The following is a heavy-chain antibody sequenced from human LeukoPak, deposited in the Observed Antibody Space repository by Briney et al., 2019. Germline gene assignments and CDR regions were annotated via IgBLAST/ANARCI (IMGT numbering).Heavy chain of an antibody. D-gene: IGHD6-13*01. Sequence: PGGSLRLSCAASGFTFSSYGMSWVRQAPGKGLEWVAFIRFDGSNKYYADSVKGRFTISRDNSKNTLYLQMNSLRAEDTAVYYCAKDPTTLDPYSSSWYEDWYFDLWGRGTLVTVSS. CDR2: IRFDGSNK. CDR1: GFTFSSYG. V-gene: IGHV3-30*02. J-gene: IGHJ2*01. CDR3: AKDPTTLDPYSSSWYEDWYFDL.